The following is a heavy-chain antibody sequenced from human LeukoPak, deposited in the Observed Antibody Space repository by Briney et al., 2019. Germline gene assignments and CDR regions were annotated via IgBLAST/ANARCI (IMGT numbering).Heavy chain of an antibody. CDR2: INHSGRT. V-gene: IGHV4-34*01. CDR1: GGSFSGYY. CDR3: ARFAVARSGYFDY. D-gene: IGHD2-15*01. Sequence: SETLSLTCAVYGGSFSGYYWSWIRQPPGKGLEWIGEINHSGRTNYNPSLKSRVTISVDTSKNQFSLKLSSVTAADTAVYYGARFAVARSGYFDYWGQGTLVTVSS. J-gene: IGHJ4*02.